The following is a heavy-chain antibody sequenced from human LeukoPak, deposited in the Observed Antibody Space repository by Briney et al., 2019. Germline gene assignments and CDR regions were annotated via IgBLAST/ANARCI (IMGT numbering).Heavy chain of an antibody. CDR3: ARDALGSYDY. J-gene: IGHJ4*02. V-gene: IGHV3-11*01. Sequence: GGPLGLSCEASGFILSDFYMFWIRQAPGKGLEWISYISNTGSTMYYADSVKGRFTISRDNAKNTLYLQMNSLRAEDTAVYYCARDALGSYDYWGQGALVTVSS. D-gene: IGHD3-10*01. CDR1: GFILSDFY. CDR2: ISNTGSTM.